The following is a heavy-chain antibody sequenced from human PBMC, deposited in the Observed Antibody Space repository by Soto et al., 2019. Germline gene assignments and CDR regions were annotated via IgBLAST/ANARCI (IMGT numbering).Heavy chain of an antibody. V-gene: IGHV4-61*01. D-gene: IGHD1-26*01. CDR3: ARAEPLSGSYLFDP. Sequence: SETLSLTCTVSGGSVSSGSYYWSWIRQPPGKGLEWIGYIYYSGSTNYNPSLKSRVTISVDTSKNQFSLKLSSVTAADTAVYYCARAEPLSGSYLFDPWGQGTLVTVSS. CDR2: IYYSGST. CDR1: GGSVSSGSYY. J-gene: IGHJ5*02.